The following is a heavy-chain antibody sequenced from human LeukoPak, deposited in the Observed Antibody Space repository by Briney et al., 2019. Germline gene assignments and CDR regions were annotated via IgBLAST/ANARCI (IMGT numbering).Heavy chain of an antibody. D-gene: IGHD6-6*01. CDR2: VNSDGSWT. J-gene: IGHJ4*02. V-gene: IGHV3-74*01. CDR1: GFTLSSYW. CDR3: VAARADNDY. Sequence: GGSLRLSCAASGFTLSSYWMHWVRQAPGNGPVWVSRVNSDGSWTTYADSVKGRFTISRDIAKNTLYLQMNSLRADDTAVYYCVAARADNDYWGQGTLVTVSS.